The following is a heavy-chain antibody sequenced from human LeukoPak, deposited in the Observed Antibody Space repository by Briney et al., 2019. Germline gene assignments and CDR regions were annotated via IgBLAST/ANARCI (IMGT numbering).Heavy chain of an antibody. CDR1: GVSFSSYA. J-gene: IGHJ4*02. D-gene: IGHD2-15*01. CDR2: MSSSDDGR. CDR3: AKAPVTSCRGAFCYPFDY. Sequence: PGGSLRLSCATSGVSFSSYAMSWVRQAPGKGLEWVSAMSSSDDGRYYAASVRGRFTISWDTSRSTLYLQMNSLRAEDAAVYYCAKAPVTSCRGAFCYPFDYWGQGTLVTVSS. V-gene: IGHV3-23*01.